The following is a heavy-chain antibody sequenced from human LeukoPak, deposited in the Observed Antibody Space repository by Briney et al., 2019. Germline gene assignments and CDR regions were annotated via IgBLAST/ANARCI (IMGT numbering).Heavy chain of an antibody. CDR3: ARRRYFDWFGIDP. CDR1: GYSITSSNW. D-gene: IGHD3-9*01. CDR2: IYHSGST. Sequence: PSDTLSLTCAVSGYSITSSNWWGWIRQPPGKGLEWIGYIYHSGSTNYNPSLKSRVTISVDKSKNQFSLKLSSVTAADTAVYYCARRRYFDWFGIDPWGQGTLVTVSS. V-gene: IGHV4-28*01. J-gene: IGHJ5*02.